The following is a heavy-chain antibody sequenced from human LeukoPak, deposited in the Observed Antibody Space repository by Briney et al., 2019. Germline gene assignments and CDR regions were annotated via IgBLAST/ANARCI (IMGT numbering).Heavy chain of an antibody. CDR2: ISWDGGST. J-gene: IGHJ6*02. Sequence: GGSLRLSCAASGFTFDDYTMHWVRQAPGKGLEWVSLISWDGGSTYYADSVKGRFTISRDNSKNTLYLQMNSLRAEDTAVYYCASSPLWFGELLNGMDVWGQGTTVTVSS. CDR3: ASSPLWFGELLNGMDV. CDR1: GFTFDDYT. V-gene: IGHV3-43*01. D-gene: IGHD3-10*01.